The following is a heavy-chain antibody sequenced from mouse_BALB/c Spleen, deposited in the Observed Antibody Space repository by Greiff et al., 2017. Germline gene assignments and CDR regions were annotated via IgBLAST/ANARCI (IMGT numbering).Heavy chain of an antibody. J-gene: IGHJ2*01. V-gene: IGHV14-1*02. CDR3: ARGTTVSYYVDY. Sequence: EVKLQESGAELVRPGALVKLSCKASGFNIKDYYMHWVKQRPEQGLEWIGWIDPENGNTIYDPKFQGKASITADTSSNTAYLQLSSLTSEDTAVYYCARGTTVSYYVDYWGQGTTLTVSS. CDR2: IDPENGNT. CDR1: GFNIKDYY. D-gene: IGHD1-1*01.